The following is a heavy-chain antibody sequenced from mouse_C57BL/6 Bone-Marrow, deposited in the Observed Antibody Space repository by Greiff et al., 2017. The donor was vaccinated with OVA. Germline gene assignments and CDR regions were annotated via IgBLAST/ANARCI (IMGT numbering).Heavy chain of an antibody. CDR2: IYPGSGNT. CDR3: ARGVRWNAMDY. D-gene: IGHD1-1*01. CDR1: GYTFTDYY. J-gene: IGHJ4*01. Sequence: VKLQQSGAELVRPGASVKLSCKASGYTFTDYYINWVKQRPGQGLEWIARIYPGSGNTYYNEKFKGKATLTAEKSSSTAYMQLGSLTSEDSAVYFCARGVRWNAMDYWGQGTSVTVSS. V-gene: IGHV1-76*01.